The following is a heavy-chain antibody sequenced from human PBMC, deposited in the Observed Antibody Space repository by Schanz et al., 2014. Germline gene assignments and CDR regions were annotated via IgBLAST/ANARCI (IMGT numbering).Heavy chain of an antibody. D-gene: IGHD6-6*01. Sequence: QVHLVQSGAEVKKPGSSVKVSCKASGGTFSSDTFSWVRQAPGQGLEWMGWINPNSGTTNYAQKFQGWVTMTRDTSISTAYMELSRLKSDDTAVYYCARDQSPYTNSSDVRYFDYWGQGTLVTVSS. CDR2: INPNSGTT. CDR3: ARDQSPYTNSSDVRYFDY. CDR1: GGTFSSDT. V-gene: IGHV1-2*04. J-gene: IGHJ4*02.